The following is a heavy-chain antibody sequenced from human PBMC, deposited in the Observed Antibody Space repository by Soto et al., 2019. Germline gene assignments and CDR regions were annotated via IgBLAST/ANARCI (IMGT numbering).Heavy chain of an antibody. J-gene: IGHJ4*02. CDR1: GFTFSSYG. CDR3: AKGAYGSGSLFYFDY. Sequence: LRLSCAASGFTFSSYGMHWVRQAPGKGLEWVAVISYDGNNKYYADSVKGRFTISRDNSKKTLYLQMNSLRAEDTAVYYCAKGAYGSGSLFYFDYWGQGTLVTVSS. V-gene: IGHV3-30*18. D-gene: IGHD3-10*01. CDR2: ISYDGNNK.